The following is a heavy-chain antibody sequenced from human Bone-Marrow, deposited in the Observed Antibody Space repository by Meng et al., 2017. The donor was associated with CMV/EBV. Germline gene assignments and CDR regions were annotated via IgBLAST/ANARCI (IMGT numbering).Heavy chain of an antibody. V-gene: IGHV3-74*01. CDR1: GFTFSSYG. D-gene: IGHD4-17*01. Sequence: GGSLRLSCAASGFTFSSYGMHWVRQAPGKGLVWVSRINSDGSSTSYADSVKGRFTISRDNAKNTLYLQMNSMKAEDTAVYYCASTYGDYESGSYYYYGMDVWGQGTTVTVSS. CDR2: INSDGSST. J-gene: IGHJ6*02. CDR3: ASTYGDYESGSYYYYGMDV.